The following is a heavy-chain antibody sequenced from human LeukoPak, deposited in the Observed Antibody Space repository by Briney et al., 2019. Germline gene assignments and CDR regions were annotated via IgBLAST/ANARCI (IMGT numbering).Heavy chain of an antibody. CDR2: ISAYNGNT. Sequence: ASVKVSCKASGYTFTSYGISWLRQAPGQGLEWMGWISAYNGNTNYAQKLQGRVTMTTDTSTSTAYMELRSLRSDDTAVYYCARGRIMITFGGVIAPCAFDIWGQGTMVTVSS. CDR1: GYTFTSYG. D-gene: IGHD3-16*02. J-gene: IGHJ3*02. V-gene: IGHV1-18*01. CDR3: ARGRIMITFGGVIAPCAFDI.